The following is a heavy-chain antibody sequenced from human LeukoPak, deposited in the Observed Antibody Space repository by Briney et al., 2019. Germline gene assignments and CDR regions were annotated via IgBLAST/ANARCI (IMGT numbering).Heavy chain of an antibody. J-gene: IGHJ4*02. Sequence: PGRSLRLSCAASGFTFSSYGMHWVRQAPGKGLEWVAVIWYDGSNKYYADSVKGRFTISRDNSKNTLYLQMNSLRAEDTAVYYCAREGIYYDSSGYYYVFDYWGQGTLVTVSS. V-gene: IGHV3-33*01. CDR2: IWYDGSNK. CDR1: GFTFSSYG. CDR3: AREGIYYDSSGYYYVFDY. D-gene: IGHD3-22*01.